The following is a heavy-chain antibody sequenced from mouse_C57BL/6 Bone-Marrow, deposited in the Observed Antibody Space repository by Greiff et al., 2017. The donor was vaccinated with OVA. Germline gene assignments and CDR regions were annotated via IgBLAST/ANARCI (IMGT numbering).Heavy chain of an antibody. CDR3: ARRDYDWYFDV. V-gene: IGHV1-81*01. Sequence: QAQLQQSGAELARPGASVKLSCKASGYTFTSYGISWVKQRTGQGLEWIGEIYPRSGNTYYNEKFKGKATLTADKSSSTAYMALRSLTSEDAAVYFCARRDYDWYFDVWGTGTTVTVSS. CDR1: GYTFTSYG. J-gene: IGHJ1*03. CDR2: IYPRSGNT. D-gene: IGHD2-4*01.